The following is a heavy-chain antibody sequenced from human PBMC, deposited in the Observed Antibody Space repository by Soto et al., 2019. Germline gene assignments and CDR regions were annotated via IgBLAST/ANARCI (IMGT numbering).Heavy chain of an antibody. CDR3: VRDYYHVSGSSCDIPLDY. D-gene: IGHD3-10*01. J-gene: IGHJ4*02. Sequence: GGSLRLACAASGFTFNNYAMTWVRQAPGKGLEWVSTVIQSGSATFYADSVRGRFTISRDNSKNTLYLQLNSLRAEDTAVYHCVRDYYHVSGSSCDIPLDYWGQGTLVTVSS. CDR2: VIQSGSAT. CDR1: GFTFNNYA. V-gene: IGHV3-23*01.